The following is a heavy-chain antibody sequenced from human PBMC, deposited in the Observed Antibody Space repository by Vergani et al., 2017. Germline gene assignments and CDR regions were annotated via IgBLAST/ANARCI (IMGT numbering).Heavy chain of an antibody. CDR2: ISSSSSTI. V-gene: IGHV3-48*01. CDR3: AKGLFSNMYPAPFDN. Sequence: EVQLVESGGGLVQPGGSLRLSCAASGFTFSSYSMNWVRQAPGKGLEWVSYISSSSSTIYYADSVKGRFTISRDNAKNSLYLQMNSLRAEDTAVYYCAKGLFSNMYPAPFDNWGPGILVTVSS. D-gene: IGHD2-2*01. CDR1: GFTFSSYS. J-gene: IGHJ4*02.